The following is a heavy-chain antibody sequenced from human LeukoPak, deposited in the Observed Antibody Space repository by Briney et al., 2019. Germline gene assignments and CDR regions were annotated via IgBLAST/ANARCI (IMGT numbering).Heavy chain of an antibody. CDR1: GGTFSFYA. CDR2: IIPIPGMA. V-gene: IGHV1-69*04. J-gene: IGHJ4*02. CDR3: ARAVVVARGLMAYFDY. Sequence: SVKVSCKASGGTFSFYAINWVRQAPGQGLEWMGRIIPIPGMANYAQKFQGRVTITADSSTSTAYMEVSSLRSEDTAVYYCARAVVVARGLMAYFDYWGQGTLVTVPS. D-gene: IGHD3-10*01.